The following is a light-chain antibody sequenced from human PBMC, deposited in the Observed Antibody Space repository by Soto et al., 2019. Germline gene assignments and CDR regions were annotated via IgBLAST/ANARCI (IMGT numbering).Light chain of an antibody. CDR3: QQYNNWPRT. V-gene: IGKV3-15*01. CDR1: QSVSSN. J-gene: IGKJ1*01. CDR2: GAS. Sequence: EIVITQSPAPLSVSPGERATLSCRASQSVSSNLAWYQQKPGQAPRLLSYGASTRATGIPARFSGSGSGTEFTLTISSLQSEDFAVYYCQQYNNWPRTLGQGTKVDI.